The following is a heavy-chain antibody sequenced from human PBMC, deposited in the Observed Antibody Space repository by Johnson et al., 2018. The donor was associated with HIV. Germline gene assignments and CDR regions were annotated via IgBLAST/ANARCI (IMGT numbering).Heavy chain of an antibody. D-gene: IGHD2-21*02. V-gene: IGHV3-66*02. CDR1: GFTVSSNY. CDR2: IYSGGST. J-gene: IGHJ3*02. CDR3: ARRGDCGGDCYTDGFDI. Sequence: VQLVESGGGVVQPGGSLRLSCAASGFTVSSNYMSWVRQAPGKGLEWVSVIYSGGSTYYADSVKGRFTISSDNSKNTLYLQMNSLRAEDTAVYYCARRGDCGGDCYTDGFDIWGQGTMVTVSS.